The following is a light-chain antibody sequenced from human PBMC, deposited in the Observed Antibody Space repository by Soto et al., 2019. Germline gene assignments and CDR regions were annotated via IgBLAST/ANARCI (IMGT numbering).Light chain of an antibody. V-gene: IGLV2-14*01. CDR3: SSYSATNTLV. CDR2: EVT. CDR1: SSDVGDYPY. J-gene: IGLJ1*01. Sequence: QSALTQPASVSGSPGQSITISCTGTSSDVGDYPYVSWYQQHPGKVPKLIIYEVTNRPSGVTNRFSGSKSENTASLTISGLQAEDEADYYCSSYSATNTLVFGSGTKVTVL.